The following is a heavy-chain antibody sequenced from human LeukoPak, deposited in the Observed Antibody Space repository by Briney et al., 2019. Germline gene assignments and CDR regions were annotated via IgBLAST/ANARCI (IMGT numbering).Heavy chain of an antibody. D-gene: IGHD3-10*01. CDR3: ARLQYSFLYGSGSYGVDY. V-gene: IGHV3-48*04. CDR1: GFTFSSYS. Sequence: GGSLRLSCAASGFTFSSYSMNWVRQAPGKGLECVSYISGSSSSIYYADSVKGRFTISRDNPKNSLYLQMNSLRAEDTAVYYCARLQYSFLYGSGSYGVDYWGQGTLVTVSS. CDR2: ISGSSSSI. J-gene: IGHJ4*02.